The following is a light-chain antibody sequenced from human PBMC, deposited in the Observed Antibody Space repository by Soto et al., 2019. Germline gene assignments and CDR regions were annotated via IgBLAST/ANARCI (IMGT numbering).Light chain of an antibody. Sequence: EIVLTQSPATLSLSPGEGATLSCRASQSVSNYIAWYQQKPGQAPRVLIYDASNRAACVPARFSGSGSGTDFTLTISSLQSEDFAVYYCQQYNNWPALTFGGGTKVEIK. CDR1: QSVSNY. CDR2: DAS. CDR3: QQYNNWPALT. J-gene: IGKJ4*01. V-gene: IGKV3-11*01.